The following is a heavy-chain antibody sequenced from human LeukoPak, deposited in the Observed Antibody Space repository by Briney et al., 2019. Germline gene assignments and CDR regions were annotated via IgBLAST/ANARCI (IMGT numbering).Heavy chain of an antibody. CDR3: AKALEPISGYDLVSPFDY. CDR1: GYTFTSYY. D-gene: IGHD5-12*01. Sequence: ASVKVSCKASGYTFTSYYMHWVRQAPGQGLEWMGIINPSGGSTSYAQKFQGRVTMTRDMSTSTVYMELSSLRAEDTAVYYCAKALEPISGYDLVSPFDYWGQGTLVTVSS. CDR2: INPSGGST. J-gene: IGHJ4*02. V-gene: IGHV1-46*01.